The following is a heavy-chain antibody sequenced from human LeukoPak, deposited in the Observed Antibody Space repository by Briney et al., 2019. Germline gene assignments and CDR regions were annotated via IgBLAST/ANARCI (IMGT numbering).Heavy chain of an antibody. D-gene: IGHD6-19*01. V-gene: IGHV3-23*01. CDR1: GFTFSAYA. CDR3: AKGSGSGWYGWFAS. J-gene: IGHJ5*01. Sequence: GESLRLSCAASGFTFSAYAMYWVRQAPGKGLEWVSSIEASGGATYYADSVKGRFTISRDNSKNTFYLQMNSLRAEDTAVYYCAKGSGSGWYGWFASWGQGTLVTVSS. CDR2: IEASGGAT.